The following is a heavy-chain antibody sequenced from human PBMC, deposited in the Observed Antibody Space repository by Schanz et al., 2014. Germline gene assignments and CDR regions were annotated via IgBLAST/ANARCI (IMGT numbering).Heavy chain of an antibody. D-gene: IGHD5-12*01. CDR3: ARDGGRDGYNLAFDV. V-gene: IGHV3-23*04. J-gene: IGHJ3*01. CDR2: MYINSGST. CDR1: GFTFSTYA. Sequence: EVQLVESGGGLVQPGGSLRLSCATSGFTFSTYAMSWVRQAPGKGLEWISSMYINSGSTQYADSVKGRFIISRDSSKNTIFLQMNSLRAEDTAVYFCARDGGRDGYNLAFDVWGQGTLVTVSS.